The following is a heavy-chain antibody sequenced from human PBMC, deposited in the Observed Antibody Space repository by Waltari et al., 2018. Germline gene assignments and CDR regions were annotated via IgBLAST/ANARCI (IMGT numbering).Heavy chain of an antibody. J-gene: IGHJ3*01. CDR3: ATYIGASVGTAAFDV. V-gene: IGHV4-39*01. D-gene: IGHD5-12*01. CDR2: VSYSGTT. CDR1: GFYITSNTPY. Sequence: QLQLQESGPRLVRPSEPLSLICRVSGFYITSNTPYWAWIRQSPGQGLEWIGTVSYSGTTYISPSLKSRVSVSRDTSKNQVSLILGSVTAADMAVYYCATYIGASVGTAAFDVWGQGTMVTVSS.